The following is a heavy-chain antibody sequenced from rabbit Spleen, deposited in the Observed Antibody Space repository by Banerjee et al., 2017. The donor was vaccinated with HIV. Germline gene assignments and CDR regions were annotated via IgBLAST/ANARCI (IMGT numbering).Heavy chain of an antibody. J-gene: IGHJ6*01. CDR1: GVSFSGNSY. CDR3: ARYTSSSFSSYGMDL. D-gene: IGHD1-1*01. CDR2: IDTGSSGDT. V-gene: IGHV1S40*01. Sequence: QSLEESGGDLVKPGASLTLTCIASGVSFSGNSYMCWVRQAPGKGLEWIACIDTGSSGDTYYASWAKGRFTISKTSSTTVTLQMTSLTAADTATYFCARYTSSSFSSYGMDLWGPGTLVTVS.